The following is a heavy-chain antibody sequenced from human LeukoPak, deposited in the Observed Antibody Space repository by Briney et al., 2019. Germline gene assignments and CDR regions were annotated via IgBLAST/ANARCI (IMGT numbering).Heavy chain of an antibody. CDR2: IYYSGST. Sequence: SETLSPTCTVSGGSISSYYWSWIRQPPGKGLEWIGYIYYSGSTNYNPSLKSRVTISVDTSKNQFSLKLSSVTAADTAVYYCARWTSDGYYYYMDVWGKGTTVTVSS. D-gene: IGHD3/OR15-3a*01. V-gene: IGHV4-59*01. CDR1: GGSISSYY. CDR3: ARWTSDGYYYYMDV. J-gene: IGHJ6*03.